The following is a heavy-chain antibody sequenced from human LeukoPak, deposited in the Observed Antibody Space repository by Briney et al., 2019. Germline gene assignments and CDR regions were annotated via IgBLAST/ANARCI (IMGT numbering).Heavy chain of an antibody. Sequence: GGSLRLSCAASGFTFSSYSMNWVRQAPGKGLEWVSSISSSSSYIYYADSVKGRFTISRDNAKNSLYLQMNSLRAEDTAVYYCARDSRFTMVRGVIDYRGQGTLVTVSS. CDR1: GFTFSSYS. CDR2: ISSSSSYI. V-gene: IGHV3-21*01. D-gene: IGHD3-10*01. J-gene: IGHJ4*02. CDR3: ARDSRFTMVRGVIDY.